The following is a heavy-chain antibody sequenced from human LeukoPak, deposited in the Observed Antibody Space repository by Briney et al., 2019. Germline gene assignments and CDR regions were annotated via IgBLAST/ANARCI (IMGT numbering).Heavy chain of an antibody. CDR2: IYYSGST. CDR1: GGSISSGAYY. CDR3: ARGGGYCTNGVCHPYYMDV. V-gene: IGHV4-31*03. D-gene: IGHD2-8*01. Sequence: SQTLSLTCTVSGGSISSGAYYWSWIRQHPGKGLERIGYIYYSGSTYHNPSLKSRVTISVDTSKNQFSLKLSSVTAADTAVYYCARGGGYCTNGVCHPYYMDVWGKGTAVTVSS. J-gene: IGHJ6*03.